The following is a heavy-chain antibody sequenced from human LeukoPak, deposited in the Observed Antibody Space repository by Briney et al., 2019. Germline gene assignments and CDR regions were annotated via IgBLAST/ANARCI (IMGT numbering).Heavy chain of an antibody. CDR3: ARGDTAIVKRYYYYMDV. J-gene: IGHJ6*03. V-gene: IGHV4-59*11. D-gene: IGHD5-18*01. CDR1: GGSISSHY. Sequence: SETLSLTCTVSGGSISSHYWSWIRQPPGKGLEWMGYIYYSGSTNYNPSLKSRVTISVDTSKNQFSLKLSSVTAADTAVYYCARGDTAIVKRYYYYMDVWGKGTTVTVSS. CDR2: IYYSGST.